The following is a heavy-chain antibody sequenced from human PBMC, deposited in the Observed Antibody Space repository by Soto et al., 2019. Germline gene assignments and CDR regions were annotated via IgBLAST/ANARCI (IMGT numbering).Heavy chain of an antibody. CDR2: IKEDGSER. V-gene: IGHV3-7*01. J-gene: IGHJ5*02. CDR3: ASARHIGP. CDR1: GFTFSNYW. D-gene: IGHD2-21*01. Sequence: SLRLSCAASGFTFSNYWMSWVRQAPGKGLEWVANIKEDGSERNYVDPVKGRFTISRDNAENSLYLQMNSLRAEDTAVYYCASARHIGPWGQGTLVTVSS.